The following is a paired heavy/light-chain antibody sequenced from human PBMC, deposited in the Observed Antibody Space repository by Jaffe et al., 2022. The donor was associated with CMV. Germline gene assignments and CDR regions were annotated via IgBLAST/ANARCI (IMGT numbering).Light chain of an antibody. V-gene: IGLV1-44*01. J-gene: IGLJ3*02. CDR3: AAWDDSLNVWV. Sequence: QSVLAQPPSASATPGQRVTISCSGSSSNIGSNTVNWYQQLPGTAPKLLIYSNNQRPSGVPDRFSGSKSGTSASLAISGLHSEDEADYYCAAWDDSLNVWVFGGGTKVTV. CDR2: SNN. CDR1: SSNIGSNT.
Heavy chain of an antibody. Sequence: EVQLLESGGDLVQPGGSLRLSCAASGFTLISYAMSWVRQAPGKGLEWVSAISGSGASSYYADSVKGRFTISRDNSENMLYLQMNSLSAEDTAVYYCAKEKRGYSGYAVDYWGQGTLVTVSS. CDR1: GFTLISYA. CDR3: AKEKRGYSGYAVDY. D-gene: IGHD5-12*01. CDR2: ISGSGASS. J-gene: IGHJ4*02. V-gene: IGHV3-23*01.